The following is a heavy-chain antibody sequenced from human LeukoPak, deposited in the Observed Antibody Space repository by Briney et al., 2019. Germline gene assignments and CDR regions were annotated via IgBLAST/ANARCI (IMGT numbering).Heavy chain of an antibody. CDR1: GGSISSSSYY. CDR3: TRENYFDY. V-gene: IGHV4-39*07. CDR2: IYYSGST. J-gene: IGHJ4*02. Sequence: PSETLSLTCTVSGGSISSSSYYWGWIRQPPGKGLEWIGSIYYSGSTYYNPSLKSRVTNLVDRSKNQFSLKLSSVTAADTAVYYCTRENYFDYWGQGTLVTVSS.